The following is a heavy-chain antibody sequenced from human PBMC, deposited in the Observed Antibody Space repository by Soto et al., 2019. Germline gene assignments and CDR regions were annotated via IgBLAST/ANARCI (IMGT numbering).Heavy chain of an antibody. CDR2: IYYSGST. V-gene: IGHV4-61*01. CDR1: GGSVSSGSYY. J-gene: IGHJ4*02. D-gene: IGHD2-15*01. CDR3: ARSITRVAGTWVDY. Sequence: SETLSLTCTVSGGSVSSGSYYWSWIRQPPGKGLEWIGYIYYSGSTNYNPSLKSRVTISVDTSKNQFSLKLSSVTAADTALYYCARSITRVAGTWVDYWGQGTLVTVSS.